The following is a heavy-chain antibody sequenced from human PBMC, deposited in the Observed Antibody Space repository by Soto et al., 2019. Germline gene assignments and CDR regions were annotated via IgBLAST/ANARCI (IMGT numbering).Heavy chain of an antibody. J-gene: IGHJ4*02. CDR3: ARDDRQVDY. Sequence: HPGGFLRLSCAASGFTVSSNYMSWVRQSPGKGLEWVSVIYSGGSTYYADSVKGRFTISRDNSKNTLYLQMNSLRAEDTAVYYCARDDRQVDYWGQGTLVTVSS. V-gene: IGHV3-53*01. CDR2: IYSGGST. CDR1: GFTVSSNY.